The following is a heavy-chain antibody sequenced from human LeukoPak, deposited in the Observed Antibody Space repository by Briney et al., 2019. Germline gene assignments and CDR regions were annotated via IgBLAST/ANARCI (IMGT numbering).Heavy chain of an antibody. V-gene: IGHV4-34*01. CDR3: ARRYYYNLGSFPFDF. Sequence: ASETLSLTCAVSGGPFSGYFWSWIRQSSGKGLEWIGEIHNSGTTNYNPSLNSQVTISEDTSKNQFYLNLSSVTAADTAVYYCARRYYYNLGSFPFDFWGQGTLVTVSS. J-gene: IGHJ4*02. CDR2: IHNSGTT. D-gene: IGHD3-10*01. CDR1: GGPFSGYF.